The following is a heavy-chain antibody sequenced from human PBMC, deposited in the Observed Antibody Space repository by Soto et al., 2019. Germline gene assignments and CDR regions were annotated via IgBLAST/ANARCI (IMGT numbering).Heavy chain of an antibody. D-gene: IGHD5-12*01. V-gene: IGHV3-30-3*01. CDR3: AREFARGYSGYDPYFDY. CDR1: GFTFSSYA. Sequence: GGSLRLSCAASGFTFSSYAMHWVRRAPGKGLEWVAVISYDGSNKYYADSVKGRFTISRDNSKNTLYLQMNSLRAEDTAVYYCAREFARGYSGYDPYFDYWGQGTLVTVSS. CDR2: ISYDGSNK. J-gene: IGHJ4*02.